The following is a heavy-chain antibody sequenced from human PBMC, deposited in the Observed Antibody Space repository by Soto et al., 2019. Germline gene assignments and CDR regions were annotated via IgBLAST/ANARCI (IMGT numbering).Heavy chain of an antibody. CDR1: GFSISSNY. D-gene: IGHD3-10*01. V-gene: IGHV3-53*02. Sequence: EVQLVETGGGLIQPGGSLRLSCAASGFSISSNYVTWVRQAPGKGLEWVSLLYSGGTSYYADSVKGRFTISRDNSKNTLFLQMNRLKTEDTAVYYCARGQQVSTIRGVQEFDYWGQGTLVTVSS. CDR3: ARGQQVSTIRGVQEFDY. CDR2: LYSGGTS. J-gene: IGHJ4*02.